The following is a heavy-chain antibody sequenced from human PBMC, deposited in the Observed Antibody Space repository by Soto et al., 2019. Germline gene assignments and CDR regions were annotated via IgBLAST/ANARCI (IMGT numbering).Heavy chain of an antibody. D-gene: IGHD3-10*01. J-gene: IGHJ4*02. CDR2: ISAYNGNT. CDR1: GYTFNIYG. CDR3: AHSTHYYGSGIAKDFDY. V-gene: IGHV1-18*01. Sequence: ASVKVSCKASGYTFNIYGINWGRKAPGQRLEWMGRISAYNGNTNYAQKLQGRVTITKDTSKNQVVLTMTNMDPVDTATYYCAHSTHYYGSGIAKDFDYWGQGTLVTVSS.